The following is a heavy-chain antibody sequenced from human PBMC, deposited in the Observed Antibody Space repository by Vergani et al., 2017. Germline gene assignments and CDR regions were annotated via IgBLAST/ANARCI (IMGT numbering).Heavy chain of an antibody. V-gene: IGHV3-11*01. Sequence: QVQLVESGGGLVKPGGSLRLSCAASGFSFSDHYMTWIRQAPGKGLEWVSYISNSGNTIEYADSVKGRFSISRDNAKSSLFLQMDSLRAEDTAVYYCASMVRGRFDYWGQGTLVTVSS. D-gene: IGHD3-10*01. J-gene: IGHJ4*02. CDR2: ISNSGNTI. CDR3: ASMVRGRFDY. CDR1: GFSFSDHY.